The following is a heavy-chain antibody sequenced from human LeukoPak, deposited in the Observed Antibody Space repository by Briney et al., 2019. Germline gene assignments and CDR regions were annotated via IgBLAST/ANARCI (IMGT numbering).Heavy chain of an antibody. Sequence: GGSLRLSCAASGFTFSDYYMSWIRQAPGKGLEWVSYISGSGSIIYYADSVKGRFTISRDNAKNSLYLQMNSLRAEDTAVYYCAREDTTGAFDIWGQGTMVTVSP. CDR2: ISGSGSII. J-gene: IGHJ3*02. D-gene: IGHD3-9*01. CDR3: AREDTTGAFDI. V-gene: IGHV3-11*04. CDR1: GFTFSDYY.